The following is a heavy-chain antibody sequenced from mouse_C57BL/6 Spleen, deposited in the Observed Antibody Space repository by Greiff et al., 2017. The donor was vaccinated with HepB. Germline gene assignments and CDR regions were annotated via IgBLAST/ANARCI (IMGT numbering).Heavy chain of an antibody. CDR1: GFTFSSYA. D-gene: IGHD1-1*01. V-gene: IGHV5-4*01. J-gene: IGHJ2*01. CDR2: ISDGGSYT. CDR3: ARALLLRYGYYFDY. Sequence: EVQVVESGGGLVKPGGSLKLSCAASGFTFSSYAMSWVRQTPEKRLEWVATISDGGSYTYYPDNVKGRFTISRDNAKNNLYLQMSHLKSEDTAMYYCARALLLRYGYYFDYWGQGTTLTVSS.